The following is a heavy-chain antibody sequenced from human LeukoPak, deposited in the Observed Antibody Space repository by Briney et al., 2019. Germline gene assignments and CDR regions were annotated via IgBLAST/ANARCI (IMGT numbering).Heavy chain of an antibody. V-gene: IGHV3-53*01. J-gene: IGHJ4*02. Sequence: GGSLRLSCAASGFTVSNNFMTWVRQATGKGPECVSVIYSGGSTYYADSVKGRFTISRDNSKNTLYLQMNSLRAEDTAVYYCARSNPYFDYWGQGTLVTVSS. CDR2: IYSGGST. CDR3: ARSNPYFDY. CDR1: GFTVSNNF.